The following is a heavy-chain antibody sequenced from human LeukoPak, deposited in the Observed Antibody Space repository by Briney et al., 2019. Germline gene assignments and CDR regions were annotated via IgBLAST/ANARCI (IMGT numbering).Heavy chain of an antibody. V-gene: IGHV3-74*01. CDR3: ARGYSATIDY. CDR1: GFTFSSYW. J-gene: IGHJ4*02. CDR2: INSDGSTT. Sequence: GGSLRLSCAASGFTFSSYWVHWVRQAPGKGLVWVSRINSDGSTTNYADSVKGRFTISRDNAKNTLYLQMNSLRVEDTAVYYCARGYSATIDYWGQGSLVTVPS. D-gene: IGHD5-24*01.